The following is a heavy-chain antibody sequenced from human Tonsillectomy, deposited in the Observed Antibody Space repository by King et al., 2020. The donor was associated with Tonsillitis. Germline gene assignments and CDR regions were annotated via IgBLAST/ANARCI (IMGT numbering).Heavy chain of an antibody. D-gene: IGHD2/OR15-2a*01. Sequence: VQLVESGGGLVQPGRSLRLSCTASGFRFDDYGMGWFRQAPGKGLEWVSLIRSKVYGVTAEYAASVKGRFSISRDDSKSIAYLQMNSLKTDDTSVYFCSRGGFYDSENYFDSWGQGTLVTVSS. V-gene: IGHV3-49*03. CDR2: IRSKVYGVTA. CDR3: SRGGFYDSENYFDS. J-gene: IGHJ4*02. CDR1: GFRFDDYG.